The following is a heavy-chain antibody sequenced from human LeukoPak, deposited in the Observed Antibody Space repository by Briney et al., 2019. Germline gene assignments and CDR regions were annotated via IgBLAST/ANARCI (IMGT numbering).Heavy chain of an antibody. CDR3: ARELKGTVTDY. CDR1: GDSISSGDYY. Sequence: PSETLTLTCTVSGDSISSGDYYWRWIPQPPGKGLEWIGYIYYSGSTYYNPSRKSRVTISVDTSKNQFSLNLSAVTAADTAVYYCARELKGTVTDYWGQGTLVTVSS. CDR2: IYYSGST. D-gene: IGHD4-17*01. V-gene: IGHV4-30-4*01. J-gene: IGHJ4*02.